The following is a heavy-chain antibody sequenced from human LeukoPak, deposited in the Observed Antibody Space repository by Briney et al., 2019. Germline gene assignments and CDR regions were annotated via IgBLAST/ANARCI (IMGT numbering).Heavy chain of an antibody. CDR1: GYTFTGYY. CDR2: INPNSGCT. CDR3: ARGIRGYSYVDY. D-gene: IGHD5-18*01. Sequence: GASVKVSCKSSGYTFTGYYMHWVRPAPGQGLAWMGWINPNSGCTNYAQKFQGKVTMTRDTSISTAYMELSRLRSDDTAVYYCARGIRGYSYVDYWGKGPLVTVSS. J-gene: IGHJ4*02. V-gene: IGHV1-2*02.